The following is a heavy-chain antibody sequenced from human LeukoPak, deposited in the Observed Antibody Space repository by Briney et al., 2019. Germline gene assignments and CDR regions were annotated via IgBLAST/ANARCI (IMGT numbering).Heavy chain of an antibody. D-gene: IGHD5-24*01. CDR1: GFTLSSYE. CDR3: VRDRDDMATIDY. V-gene: IGHV3-48*03. Sequence: PGGSLRLSCAASGFTLSSYEMNWVRQAPGKGLEWVSYISSSGSTIYYADSVKGRFTISRDNAENSLYLQMNSLRAEDTAVYYCVRDRDDMATIDYWGQGTLVTVSS. CDR2: ISSSGSTI. J-gene: IGHJ4*02.